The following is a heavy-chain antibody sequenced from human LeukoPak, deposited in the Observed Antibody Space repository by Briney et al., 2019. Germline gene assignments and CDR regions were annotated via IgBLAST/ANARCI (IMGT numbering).Heavy chain of an antibody. V-gene: IGHV4-59*12. Sequence: SETLSLTCTVSGDSISNYYWSWIRQPPGKGLEWIGYIYYSGSTNYNPSLKSRVTISVDTSKNQFSLKLSSVTAADTAVYYCARAPRPRIAAAGTYFDYCGQGTLVTVSS. CDR2: IYYSGST. J-gene: IGHJ4*02. CDR3: ARAPRPRIAAAGTYFDY. D-gene: IGHD6-13*01. CDR1: GDSISNYY.